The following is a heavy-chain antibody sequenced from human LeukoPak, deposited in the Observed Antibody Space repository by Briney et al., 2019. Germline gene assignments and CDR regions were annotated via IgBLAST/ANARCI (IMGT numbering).Heavy chain of an antibody. Sequence: GGSLRLSCAASGFTFSSYEMNWVRQAQGKGLEWVSYISSSGSTIYYADSVKGRFTISRDNSKNTLYLQMNSLRAEDTAVYYCASPGYDILTPLDYWGQGTLVTVSS. V-gene: IGHV3-48*03. CDR2: ISSSGSTI. D-gene: IGHD3-9*01. CDR1: GFTFSSYE. CDR3: ASPGYDILTPLDY. J-gene: IGHJ4*02.